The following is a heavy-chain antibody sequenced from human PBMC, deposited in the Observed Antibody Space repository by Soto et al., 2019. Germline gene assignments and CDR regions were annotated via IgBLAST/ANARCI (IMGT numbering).Heavy chain of an antibody. J-gene: IGHJ3*02. Sequence: EVQLVESGGDFVQPGGSLRLSCVASGFILSSYWMSWVRQAPGKGLEWVANIKPDGSGKYYVDSVKGRFTISRDNAKNSLYLQMNSLKAEDTAVYYSARNIFYDFWSGYYAFDIWGRGTMVTVSS. CDR1: GFILSSYW. D-gene: IGHD3-3*01. CDR3: ARNIFYDFWSGYYAFDI. V-gene: IGHV3-7*01. CDR2: IKPDGSGK.